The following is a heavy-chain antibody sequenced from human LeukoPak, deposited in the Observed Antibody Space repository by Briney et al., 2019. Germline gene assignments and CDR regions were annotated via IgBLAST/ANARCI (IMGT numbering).Heavy chain of an antibody. D-gene: IGHD3-3*01. CDR2: FDPVDGET. CDR1: GYSLTQLS. V-gene: IGHV1-24*01. Sequence: GASVKVSCKVSGYSLTQLSMHWVRQGIGRGLEWMGGFDPVDGETIYAQKFQGRVTMTGNTSTGTAYMELSSLRSDDTAVYYCAILLEDYAFSTGSAKDYWGQGTLVTVSS. CDR3: AILLEDYAFSTGSAKDY. J-gene: IGHJ4*02.